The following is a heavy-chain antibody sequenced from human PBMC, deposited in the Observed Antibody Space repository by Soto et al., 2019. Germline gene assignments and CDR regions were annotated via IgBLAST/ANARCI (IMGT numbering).Heavy chain of an antibody. CDR1: GFTFSSYG. V-gene: IGHV3-30*18. Sequence: HPGGSLRLSCAASGFTFSSYGMHWVRQAPGKGLEWVAVISYDGSNKYYADSVKGRFTISRDNSKNTLYLQMNSLRAEDTAVYYCAKDQFSVLEWPHAGINWFDPWGQGTLVTVSS. J-gene: IGHJ5*02. CDR2: ISYDGSNK. CDR3: AKDQFSVLEWPHAGINWFDP. D-gene: IGHD3-3*01.